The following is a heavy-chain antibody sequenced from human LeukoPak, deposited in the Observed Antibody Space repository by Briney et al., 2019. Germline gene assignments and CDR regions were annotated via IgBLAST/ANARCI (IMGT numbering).Heavy chain of an antibody. CDR3: ARAPSEIGGYYPEYFRH. D-gene: IGHD3-22*01. J-gene: IGHJ1*01. CDR1: GFTFSSFW. Sequence: PGGSLRLSCAASGFTFSSFWMHWVRQAPGKGLVWVSRIKSDGSTNYADSVKGRFTISRDNAKNTVSLQMNSLRVEDTGVYYCARAPSEIGGYYPEYFRHWGRGTLVTVSS. CDR2: IKSDGST. V-gene: IGHV3-74*01.